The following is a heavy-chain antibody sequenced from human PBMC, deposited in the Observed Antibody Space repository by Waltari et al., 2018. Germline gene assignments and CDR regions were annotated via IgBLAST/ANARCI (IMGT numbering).Heavy chain of an antibody. J-gene: IGHJ4*02. CDR1: GFTFSTYS. D-gene: IGHD4-17*01. CDR2: MRRSTNYI. Sequence: EVQLVESGGGLVKPGGSLRLSCAASGFTFSTYSMNWVRQAPGKGLSWVSSMRRSTNYIYYAYSLKGLFTISRDNAKDALFLQMNTLRAEDTAVYYCARDAYGDYSTLFLDSWGQGTLVTVSS. CDR3: ARDAYGDYSTLFLDS. V-gene: IGHV3-21*01.